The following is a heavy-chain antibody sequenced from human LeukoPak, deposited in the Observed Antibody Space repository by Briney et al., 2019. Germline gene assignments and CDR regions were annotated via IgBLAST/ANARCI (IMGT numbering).Heavy chain of an antibody. CDR1: GYSISSGYY. CDR3: ARAIGRSLQYYFDY. V-gene: IGHV4-38-2*02. J-gene: IGHJ4*02. D-gene: IGHD1-14*01. CDR2: IYHSGST. Sequence: KSSETLSLTCTVSGYSISSGYYWGWIRQPPGKGLEWIGTIYHSGSTYYNPSLKSRVTISVDTSKNQFSLKLSSVTAANTAVYYCARAIGRSLQYYFDYWGQGTLVTVSS.